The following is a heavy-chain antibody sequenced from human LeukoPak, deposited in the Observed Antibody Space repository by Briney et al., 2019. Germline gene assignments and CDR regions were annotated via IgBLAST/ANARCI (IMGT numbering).Heavy chain of an antibody. Sequence: SETLSLTCTVSGGSISGYYWSWIRQPAGKGLEWIGRIYTSGSTNYNPSLKSRVTMSVDTSKNQFSLKLSSVTAADTAVYYCARATGYSYGPLYYFDYWGQGTLVTVSS. CDR1: GGSISGYY. D-gene: IGHD5-18*01. J-gene: IGHJ4*02. CDR3: ARATGYSYGPLYYFDY. V-gene: IGHV4-4*07. CDR2: IYTSGST.